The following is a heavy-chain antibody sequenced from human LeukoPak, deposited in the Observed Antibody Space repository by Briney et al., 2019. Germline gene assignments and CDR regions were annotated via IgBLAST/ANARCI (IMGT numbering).Heavy chain of an antibody. CDR3: AKTPGLTTYRNFDY. CDR2: ISGSGGST. Sequence: PGGSLRLSCAASGFTFSSYAMSWVRQAPGKGLEWVSAISGSGGSTYYADSAKGRFTISRDNSKNTLYLQMNSLRAEDTAVYYCAKTPGLTTYRNFDYWGQGTLVTVSS. J-gene: IGHJ4*02. CDR1: GFTFSSYA. V-gene: IGHV3-23*01. D-gene: IGHD1-26*01.